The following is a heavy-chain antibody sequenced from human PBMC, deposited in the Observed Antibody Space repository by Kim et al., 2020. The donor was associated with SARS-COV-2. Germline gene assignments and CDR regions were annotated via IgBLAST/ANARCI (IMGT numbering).Heavy chain of an antibody. J-gene: IGHJ6*02. Sequence: GGSLRLSCVASGFTFSSYAMHWVRQAPGKGLEWVAVISYDGSNKYYADSVKGRFTISRDNSKNTLYLQMNSLRAEDTAVYYCARSYGSGSFHYYYGMDVWGQGTTVTVSS. D-gene: IGHD3-10*01. V-gene: IGHV3-30*04. CDR1: GFTFSSYA. CDR2: ISYDGSNK. CDR3: ARSYGSGSFHYYYGMDV.